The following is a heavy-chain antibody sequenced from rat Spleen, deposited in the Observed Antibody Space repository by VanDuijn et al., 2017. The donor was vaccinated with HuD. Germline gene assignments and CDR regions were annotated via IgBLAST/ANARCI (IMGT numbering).Heavy chain of an antibody. D-gene: IGHD4-3*01. CDR1: GFTFSDYY. J-gene: IGHJ4*01. V-gene: IGHV5-25*01. CDR3: ARHGWGYGVMDA. Sequence: EVQLVESGGGLVQPGRSLKLSCAASGFTFSDYYMAWVRQAPTKGLEWVASITNNGGNMYYPDSVKGRFTISRDSAKSTLYLQMDSLRSEDTATYYCARHGWGYGVMDAWGQGASVTVSS. CDR2: ITNNGGNM.